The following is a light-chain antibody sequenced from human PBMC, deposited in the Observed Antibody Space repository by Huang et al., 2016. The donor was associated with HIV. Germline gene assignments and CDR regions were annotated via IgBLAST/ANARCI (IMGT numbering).Light chain of an antibody. V-gene: IGKV3-15*01. Sequence: EIVMTQSPATLSVSPGERATLSCRAGQSVSSSLAWYQQKPGQAPRLLIYGATTRATGIPARFSGSGSGTDFTLTISNLQSEDFVVYYCQQYNNWPRTFGQGTKVDIK. J-gene: IGKJ1*01. CDR3: QQYNNWPRT. CDR2: GAT. CDR1: QSVSSS.